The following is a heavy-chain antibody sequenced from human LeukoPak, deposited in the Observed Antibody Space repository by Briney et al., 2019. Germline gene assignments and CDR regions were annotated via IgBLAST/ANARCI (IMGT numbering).Heavy chain of an antibody. CDR2: IYYMRST. Sequence: PSGTLSLTCTVSGGSISSYYWSWIRQPPGKGLEWIGYIYYMRSTNYNPSLQSRITISVDTSKNQFSLKLSSVTAADTAVYYCARHWSQGSGLYRFDYWGQGTLVTVSS. D-gene: IGHD2-15*01. CDR1: GGSISSYY. CDR3: ARHWSQGSGLYRFDY. J-gene: IGHJ4*02. V-gene: IGHV4-59*08.